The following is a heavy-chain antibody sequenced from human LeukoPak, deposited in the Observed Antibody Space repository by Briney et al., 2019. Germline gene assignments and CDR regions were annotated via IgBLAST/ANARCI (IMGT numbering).Heavy chain of an antibody. D-gene: IGHD6-13*01. CDR3: ARDSIAAAGILDWFDP. Sequence: SETLSLTCTVSGGSISSSSYYWGWIRQPPGKGPEWIGSIYYSGSTYYNPSLKSRVTISVDTSKNQFSLKLSSVTAADTAVYYCARDSIAAAGILDWFDPWGQGTLVTVSS. J-gene: IGHJ5*02. V-gene: IGHV4-39*07. CDR2: IYYSGST. CDR1: GGSISSSSYY.